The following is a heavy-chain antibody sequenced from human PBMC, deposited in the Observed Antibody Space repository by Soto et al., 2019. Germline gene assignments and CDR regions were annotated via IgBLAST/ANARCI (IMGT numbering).Heavy chain of an antibody. CDR3: ARHVPAAGYYYGMDV. CDR1: GGTFSSYA. CDR2: IIPIFGTA. J-gene: IGHJ6*02. Sequence: QVQLVQSGAEVKKPGSSVKVSCKASGGTFSSYAISWVRQAPGQGLEWMGGIIPIFGTANYAQKFQGRVTXPPXXSXGTAYMELSSLRSEDTAVYYCARHVPAAGYYYGMDVWGQGTTVTVSS. V-gene: IGHV1-69*05. D-gene: IGHD2-2*01.